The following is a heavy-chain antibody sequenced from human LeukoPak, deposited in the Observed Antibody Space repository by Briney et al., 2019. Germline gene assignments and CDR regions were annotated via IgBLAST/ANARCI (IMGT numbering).Heavy chain of an antibody. CDR2: INAGNGNT. J-gene: IGHJ4*02. V-gene: IGHV1-3*01. CDR3: ARGLRTNDY. CDR1: GYTFTSYA. Sequence: ASVRVSCKASGYTFTSYAMHWVRQAPGQRLEWMGWINAGNGNTKYSQKFQGRVTMTTDTSTSTAYMELRSLRSDDTAVYYCARGLRTNDYWGQGTLVTVSS. D-gene: IGHD2-21*02.